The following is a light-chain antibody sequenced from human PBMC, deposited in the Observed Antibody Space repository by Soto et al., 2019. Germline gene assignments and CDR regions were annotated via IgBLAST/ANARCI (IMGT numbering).Light chain of an antibody. J-gene: IGKJ1*01. Sequence: DIQMTQSPSTLSASVVDRVTITCLASQSISSWLAWYQQKPGKAPKLLIYDASNLESGVPSRFSGSGSGTEFTLTISSLQTDDFATYYCQQYNSYPWTFGQGTKVDIK. V-gene: IGKV1-5*01. CDR1: QSISSW. CDR2: DAS. CDR3: QQYNSYPWT.